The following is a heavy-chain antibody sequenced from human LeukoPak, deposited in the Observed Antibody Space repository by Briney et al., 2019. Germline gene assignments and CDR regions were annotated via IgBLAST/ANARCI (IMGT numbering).Heavy chain of an antibody. J-gene: IGHJ4*02. Sequence: GGSLRLSCAASGFTFSSYEMNWVRQAPGKGLEWVSYISSSGSTIYYAGSVKGRFTISRDNAKNSLYLQMNSLRAEDTAVYYCASNYYDSSGYYLYFDYWGQGTLVTVSS. CDR1: GFTFSSYE. V-gene: IGHV3-48*03. CDR3: ASNYYDSSGYYLYFDY. CDR2: ISSSGSTI. D-gene: IGHD3-22*01.